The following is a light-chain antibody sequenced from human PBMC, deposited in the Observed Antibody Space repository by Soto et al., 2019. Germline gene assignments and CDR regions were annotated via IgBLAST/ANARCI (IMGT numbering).Light chain of an antibody. J-gene: IGKJ1*01. Sequence: DIQMTQSPSSLSASVGDRVTITCRASQGISNYLAWYQQKPGKVPKLLIYAASTLQSGVPSRFSGSGSGTDVKLAISSLQPEDVATYYCQKYNSAPWTFGQGTKVEIK. CDR3: QKYNSAPWT. CDR1: QGISNY. CDR2: AAS. V-gene: IGKV1-27*01.